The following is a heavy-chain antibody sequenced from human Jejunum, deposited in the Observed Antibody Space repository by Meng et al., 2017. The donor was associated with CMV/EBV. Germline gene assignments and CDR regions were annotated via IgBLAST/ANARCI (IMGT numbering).Heavy chain of an antibody. CDR2: ISHDGSAT. CDR3: AKVLITTSWLPQPFDA. V-gene: IGHV3-23*01. D-gene: IGHD1-14*01. J-gene: IGHJ4*02. Sequence: TFSLYPLAWVRQAPGKGLEWVAQISHDGSATYYADSMKGRMTISRDNSINTLYLQMNGLRADDTAVYFCAKVLITTSWLPQPFDAWGQGTLVTVSS. CDR1: TFSLYP.